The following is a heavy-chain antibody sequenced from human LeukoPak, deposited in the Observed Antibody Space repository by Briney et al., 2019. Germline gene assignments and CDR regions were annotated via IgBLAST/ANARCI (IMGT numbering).Heavy chain of an antibody. CDR3: ARDYHSYYDSSGYYYYYYYGMDV. D-gene: IGHD3-22*01. CDR1: GDSVSNNSAA. Sequence: SQTLSLTCVISGDSVSNNSAAWNWIRQSPSRGLEWLGSTYYRYKWYSYSAVSVKSRIIINPYTSKNQFSLQLNSVTPEDTAVYYCARDYHSYYDSSGYYYYYYYGMDVWGQGTTVTVSS. CDR2: TYYRYKWYS. V-gene: IGHV6-1*01. J-gene: IGHJ6*02.